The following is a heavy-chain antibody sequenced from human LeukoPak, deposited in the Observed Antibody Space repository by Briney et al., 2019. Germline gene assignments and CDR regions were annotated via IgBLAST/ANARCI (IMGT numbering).Heavy chain of an antibody. Sequence: GGSLRLSCAASGFTFSSYAMHWVRQAPGKGLEWVAVISYDGSNKYYADSVKGRFTISRDNAKNTLYLQMNSLRAEDTAVYYCARDNLDYYDSSGIDYWGQGTLVTVSS. CDR1: GFTFSSYA. CDR3: ARDNLDYYDSSGIDY. V-gene: IGHV3-30*04. J-gene: IGHJ4*02. CDR2: ISYDGSNK. D-gene: IGHD3-22*01.